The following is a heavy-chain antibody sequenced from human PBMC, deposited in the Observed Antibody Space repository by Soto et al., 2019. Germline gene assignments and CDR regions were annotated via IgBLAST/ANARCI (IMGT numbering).Heavy chain of an antibody. Sequence: EVQLVESGGGLVQPGGSLRLSCAASGFTFSTYSMNWVRQAPGKGLEWVSYISSGSSAIYYADSVKGRFTISRDNAENSLYLQMNSLRPEGTAVYYCARNYYDSHGPPFDPWGQGTLVTVSS. CDR3: ARNYYDSHGPPFDP. CDR2: ISSGSSAI. D-gene: IGHD3-22*01. CDR1: GFTFSTYS. V-gene: IGHV3-48*01. J-gene: IGHJ5*02.